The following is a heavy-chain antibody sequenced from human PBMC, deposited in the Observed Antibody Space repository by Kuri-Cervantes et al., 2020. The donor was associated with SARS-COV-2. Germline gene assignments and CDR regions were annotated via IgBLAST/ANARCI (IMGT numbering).Heavy chain of an antibody. Sequence: SVILSLTPPVSGGSISSHYGSWIRQPPGKGLEWIGYIDYSGSTDYNPALKRRVTISVHTSKNQLSLKLRAVTTADTVVYYCARDHLLYYDSSGYHNWFDPWGQGTLVTVSS. CDR3: ARDHLLYYDSSGYHNWFDP. CDR2: IDYSGST. D-gene: IGHD3-22*01. CDR1: GGSISSHY. J-gene: IGHJ5*02. V-gene: IGHV4-59*11.